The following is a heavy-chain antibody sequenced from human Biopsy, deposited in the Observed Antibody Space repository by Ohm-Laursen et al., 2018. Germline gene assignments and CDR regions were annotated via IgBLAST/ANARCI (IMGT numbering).Heavy chain of an antibody. Sequence: ASVKVSCKASGYTFSGYYMHWVRQAPGQGLEWMGWINPDSGVTNYAQKFQGRVTMTRDTSISTAYMELSRLGSDDTAVYYCARDKYRSWNYFENWGQGSLVTVSS. J-gene: IGHJ4*02. D-gene: IGHD6-19*01. CDR2: INPDSGVT. CDR3: ARDKYRSWNYFEN. CDR1: GYTFSGYY. V-gene: IGHV1-2*02.